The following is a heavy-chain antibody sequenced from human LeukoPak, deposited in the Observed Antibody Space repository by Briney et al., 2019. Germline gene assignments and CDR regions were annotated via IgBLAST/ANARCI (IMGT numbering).Heavy chain of an antibody. Sequence: GGSLRLSCAASGFTFSTYWTHWVRQAPGKGLVWVSRINSDGSRTTYADSVKGRFTISRDNAKNTLYLQMNSLRTEDTAVYYCARPETQYSSGLDGFDIWGQGTMVTVSS. CDR3: ARPETQYSSGLDGFDI. CDR1: GFTFSTYW. V-gene: IGHV3-74*01. J-gene: IGHJ3*02. CDR2: INSDGSRT. D-gene: IGHD6-19*01.